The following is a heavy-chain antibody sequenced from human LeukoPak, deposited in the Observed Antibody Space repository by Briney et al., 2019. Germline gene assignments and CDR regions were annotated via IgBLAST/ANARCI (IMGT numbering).Heavy chain of an antibody. CDR1: GYTFTSYY. CDR2: ISAYNGNT. V-gene: IGHV1-18*01. Sequence: GASVKVSCKTSGYTFTSYYISWVRQAPGQGLEWMGWISAYNGNTNYAQKLQGRVTMTTDTSTSTAYMELRSLRSDDTAIYYCARGGNYYDSSGYCDYWGQGTLVTVSS. D-gene: IGHD3-22*01. J-gene: IGHJ4*02. CDR3: ARGGNYYDSSGYCDY.